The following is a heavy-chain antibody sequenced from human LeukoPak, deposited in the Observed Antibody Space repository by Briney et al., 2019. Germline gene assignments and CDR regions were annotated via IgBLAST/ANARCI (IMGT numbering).Heavy chain of an antibody. CDR1: GFTFDDYA. CDR2: ISCNSSSI. D-gene: IGHD3-9*01. V-gene: IGHV3-9*03. CDR3: AKARYYDILTPVFDY. Sequence: GGSLRLSCAASGFTFDDYAMRWVRQAPGKGLEWVSDISCNSSSICYTDSVKGRFTISRDNAKNSLYLQMNSLRAEDMALYYCAKARYYDILTPVFDYWGQGTLVTVSS. J-gene: IGHJ4*02.